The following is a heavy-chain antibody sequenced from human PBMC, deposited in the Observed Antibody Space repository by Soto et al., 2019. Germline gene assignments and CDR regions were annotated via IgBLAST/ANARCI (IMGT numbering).Heavy chain of an antibody. CDR3: ARSQERITIFGVVPGGHYYYYGMDV. CDR1: GGTFSSYA. CDR2: IIPIFGTA. Sequence: ASVKVSCKASGGTFSSYAISWVRQAPGQGLEWMGGIIPIFGTANYAQKFQGRVTITADESTSTAYMELSSLRSEDTAVYYCARSQERITIFGVVPGGHYYYYGMDVWGQGTPVTVSS. D-gene: IGHD3-3*01. J-gene: IGHJ6*02. V-gene: IGHV1-69*13.